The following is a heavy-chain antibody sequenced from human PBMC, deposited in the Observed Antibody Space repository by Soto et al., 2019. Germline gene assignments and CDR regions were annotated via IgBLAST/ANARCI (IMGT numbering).Heavy chain of an antibody. CDR1: GGSFKSGSYY. Sequence: PSETLSLTCTVSGGSFKSGSYYWSWIRQPPGKGLEWIGYVYHTGRTDYNPSLKSRVSISMDTSKNQFSLDLDSVTPADTAVYFCARHSDSIDFCGQATLVTVSS. D-gene: IGHD3-9*01. CDR2: VYHTGRT. J-gene: IGHJ4*02. V-gene: IGHV4-61*01. CDR3: ARHSDSIDF.